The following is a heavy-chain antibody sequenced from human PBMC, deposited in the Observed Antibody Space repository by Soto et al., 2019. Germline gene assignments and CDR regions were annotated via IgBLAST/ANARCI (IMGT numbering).Heavy chain of an antibody. Sequence: GASVKVSCKASGGTFSSYTISWVRQAPGQGLEWMGRIIPILGIANYAQKFQGRVTITADKSTSTAYMELSSLRSEDTAVYYCARVTYYYDSSGYSGGFDPWGQGTLVTVSS. D-gene: IGHD3-22*01. V-gene: IGHV1-69*02. CDR1: GGTFSSYT. J-gene: IGHJ5*02. CDR3: ARVTYYYDSSGYSGGFDP. CDR2: IIPILGIA.